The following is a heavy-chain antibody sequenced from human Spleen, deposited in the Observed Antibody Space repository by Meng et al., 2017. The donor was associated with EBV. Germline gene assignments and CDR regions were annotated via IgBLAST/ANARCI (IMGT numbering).Heavy chain of an antibody. V-gene: IGHV1-18*01. J-gene: IGHJ4*02. Sequence: QVQLLQSGAEVKKPGASVKISFKASGYRFTSYGISWVRQAPRQGLEWMGWISAYNGNRNYGQKLQGRVTMTTDTSTSTAYMELRSLRSDDTAVYYCARDLEDGDFDYWGQGTLVTVSS. CDR1: GYRFTSYG. CDR2: ISAYNGNR. CDR3: ARDLEDGDFDY. D-gene: IGHD5-24*01.